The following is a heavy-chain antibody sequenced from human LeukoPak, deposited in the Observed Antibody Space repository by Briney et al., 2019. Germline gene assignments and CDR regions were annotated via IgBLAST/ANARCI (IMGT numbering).Heavy chain of an antibody. Sequence: ASAKVSCKVSGYTLTELSMHWVRQAPGKGLEWMGGFDPEDGETIYAQKFQGRVTMTEDTSTDTAYMELSSLRSEDMAVYYCARARYETRIWPKSRYDYYHYMDVWGKGTTVTVSS. CDR3: ARARYETRIWPKSRYDYYHYMDV. CDR2: FDPEDGET. V-gene: IGHV1-24*01. CDR1: GYTLTELS. J-gene: IGHJ6*03. D-gene: IGHD3-3*01.